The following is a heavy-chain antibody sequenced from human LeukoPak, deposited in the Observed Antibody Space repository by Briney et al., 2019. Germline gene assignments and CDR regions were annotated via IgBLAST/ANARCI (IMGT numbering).Heavy chain of an antibody. CDR1: GFTFSTYT. D-gene: IGHD4/OR15-4a*01. J-gene: IGHJ5*02. V-gene: IGHV3-21*01. Sequence: GGSLRLSYAASGFTFSTYTMNWVRQAPGEGLEWVSSISGSSSYIYYADSVKGRFTISRDNAKNSLYLQMNSLRGDDTAVYYCVRIPNSANFPNWFDPWGQGTLVTVSS. CDR3: VRIPNSANFPNWFDP. CDR2: ISGSSSYI.